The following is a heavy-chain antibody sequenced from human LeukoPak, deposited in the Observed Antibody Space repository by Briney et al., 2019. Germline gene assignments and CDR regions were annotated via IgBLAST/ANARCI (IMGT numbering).Heavy chain of an antibody. CDR3: ARALGRVVVIAAAFDL. CDR2: IYYSGST. Sequence: SETLSLTCAVSGYSISSGYYWGWIRQPPGKGLEWIGYIYYSGSTYYNPSLKSRVTISVDTSKNQFSLKLSSVTAADTAVYYCARALGRVVVIAAAFDLWGRGTLVTVSS. CDR1: GYSISSGYY. J-gene: IGHJ2*01. V-gene: IGHV4-38-2*01. D-gene: IGHD2-21*01.